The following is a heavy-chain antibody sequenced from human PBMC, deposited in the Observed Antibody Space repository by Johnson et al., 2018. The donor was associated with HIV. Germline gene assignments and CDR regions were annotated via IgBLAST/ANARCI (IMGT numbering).Heavy chain of an antibody. J-gene: IGHJ3*02. Sequence: VHLVESGGGLVQPGGSLRLSCAASGFTFSDHYMDWVRQAPGKGLEWVGRTRNKANSYTTEYAASVKGRFTISRDDSKNSLYLQMNSLKTEDTAVYYCAKDAWHVILTGHTPSGDAFDIWGQGTMVTVSS. D-gene: IGHD3-9*01. CDR1: GFTFSDHY. V-gene: IGHV3-72*01. CDR2: TRNKANSYTT. CDR3: AKDAWHVILTGHTPSGDAFDI.